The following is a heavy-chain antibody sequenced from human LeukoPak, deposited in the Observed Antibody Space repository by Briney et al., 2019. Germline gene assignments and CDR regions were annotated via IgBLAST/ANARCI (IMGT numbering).Heavy chain of an antibody. V-gene: IGHV3-33*01. D-gene: IGHD1-26*01. Sequence: GGSLRLSCAASGFTFSSYGVQWVRQAPGKGLERVAVIWYHGTNKYYAVSVKGRFTISIDNSKNTLYPQMNSLRAEDTAVYYCARDRVGASDYWGQGTLVTVSS. CDR2: IWYHGTNK. CDR1: GFTFSSYG. CDR3: ARDRVGASDY. J-gene: IGHJ4*02.